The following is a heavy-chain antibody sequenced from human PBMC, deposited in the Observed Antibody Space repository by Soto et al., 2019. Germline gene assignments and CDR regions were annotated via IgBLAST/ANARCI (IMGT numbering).Heavy chain of an antibody. J-gene: IGHJ6*02. CDR2: IIPIFGTA. V-gene: IGHV1-69*13. CDR3: ARPGGVVVPAAMSDDYYYGMDV. D-gene: IGHD2-2*01. Sequence: ASVKVSCKASGGTFSSYAISWVRQAPGQGLEWMGGIIPIFGTANYAQKFQGRVTITADESTSTAYMELSSLRSEDTAVYYCARPGGVVVPAAMSDDYYYGMDVWGQGTTVTVSS. CDR1: GGTFSSYA.